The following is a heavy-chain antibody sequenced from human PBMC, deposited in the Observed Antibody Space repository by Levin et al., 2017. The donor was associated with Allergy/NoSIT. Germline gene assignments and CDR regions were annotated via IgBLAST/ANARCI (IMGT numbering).Heavy chain of an antibody. CDR3: VRDLEYSYNSLTGSHY. J-gene: IGHJ4*02. V-gene: IGHV1-69*04. CDR1: GYTFRSFG. D-gene: IGHD6-6*01. CDR2: IIPIDGTA. Sequence: EASVKVSCKASGYTFRSFGISWVRQAPGQGLEWMGRIIPIDGTANYAQKFQARVTILADISTNTVYMELSSLRSEDTAVYYCVRDLEYSYNSLTGSHYWGQGTQVTVSS.